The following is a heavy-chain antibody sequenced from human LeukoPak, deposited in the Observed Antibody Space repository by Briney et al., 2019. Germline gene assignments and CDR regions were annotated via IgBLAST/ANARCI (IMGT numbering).Heavy chain of an antibody. CDR2: IYYSGST. J-gene: IGHJ4*02. CDR1: GGSISSYY. V-gene: IGHV4-59*01. D-gene: IGHD3-22*01. Sequence: SETLSLTCTVSGGSISSYYWSWIRQPPGKGLEWIGYIYYSGSTNYNPSLKSRVTISVDTSKNQFSLKLSSVTAADTAVYYCARRSYRPYYYDSSGYFHFDYWGQGTLVTVSS. CDR3: ARRSYRPYYYDSSGYFHFDY.